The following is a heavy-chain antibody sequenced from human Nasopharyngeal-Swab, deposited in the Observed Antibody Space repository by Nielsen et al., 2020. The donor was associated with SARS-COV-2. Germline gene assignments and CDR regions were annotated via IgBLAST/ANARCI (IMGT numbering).Heavy chain of an antibody. D-gene: IGHD3-3*01. CDR3: FGMEWLRGPFDY. J-gene: IGHJ4*02. Sequence: SETLSLTCTVSGGSISSSSYYWGWIRQPPGKGLEWIGSIYYSGSTYHNPSLKSRVTISVDTSKNQFSLKLSSVTAADTAVYYCFGMEWLRGPFDYWGQGTLVTVSS. CDR1: GGSISSSSYY. V-gene: IGHV4-39*01. CDR2: IYYSGST.